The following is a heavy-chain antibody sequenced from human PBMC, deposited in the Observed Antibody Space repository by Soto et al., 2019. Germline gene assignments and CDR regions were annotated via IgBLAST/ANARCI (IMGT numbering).Heavy chain of an antibody. CDR2: IIPIFGTA. D-gene: IGHD4-4*01. J-gene: IGHJ6*02. CDR1: GGTFSSYA. Sequence: QVQLVHSGAEVKKPGSSVKVSCKASGGTFSSYAISWVRQAPGQGLEWMGGIIPIFGTANYAQQFQGRVTITADESTSPAYMELSSLRSEDTAVYYCAETLEDYSNYYYGMDVWGQVTTVTVSS. CDR3: AETLEDYSNYYYGMDV. V-gene: IGHV1-69*01.